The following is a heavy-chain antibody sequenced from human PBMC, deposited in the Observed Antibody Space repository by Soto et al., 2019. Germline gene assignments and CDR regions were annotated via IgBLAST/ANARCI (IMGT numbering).Heavy chain of an antibody. CDR1: GGYISGSDYY. J-gene: IGHJ3*01. CDR3: ARSRSYYYDSSFYYERGDEAIDF. V-gene: IGHV4-61*05. CDR2: IYYSGST. D-gene: IGHD3-22*01. Sequence: SGNPSLTCSVSGGYISGSDYYWGWIRQPPGKGLEWIGHIYYSGSTNYNPSLKSRVTISLDTPNNQFSLKLTSVTAADTAVYYCARSRSYYYDSSFYYERGDEAIDFWGQGPMVSVS.